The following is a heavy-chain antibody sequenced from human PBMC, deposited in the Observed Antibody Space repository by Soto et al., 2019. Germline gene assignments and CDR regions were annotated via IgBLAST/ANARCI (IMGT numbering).Heavy chain of an antibody. CDR3: ARDYPGAAPFYNWFDP. J-gene: IGHJ5*02. Sequence: GGSLRLSCAASGFTFSSYNMNWVRQAPGKGLEWVSSISSSSTYIYYADSVRGRFTISRDNAKNSLFLQMNSLRTEDTAVYYCARDYPGAAPFYNWFDPWGQGTLVTVSS. CDR1: GFTFSSYN. D-gene: IGHD6-13*01. V-gene: IGHV3-21*01. CDR2: ISSSSTYI.